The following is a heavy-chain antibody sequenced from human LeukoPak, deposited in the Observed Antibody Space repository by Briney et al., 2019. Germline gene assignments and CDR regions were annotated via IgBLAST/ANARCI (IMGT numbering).Heavy chain of an antibody. V-gene: IGHV3-7*01. CDR3: ARDRVVVTPRSDYYYMDV. J-gene: IGHJ6*03. Sequence: GGSLRLSCAASGFTFSSYWMSWVRQAPGKGREWVANIKQDGREKYYVGSVKGRFTISRDNAKNSLYLQMNSLRAEDTAVYYCARDRVVVTPRSDYYYMDVWGKGTTVTVSS. CDR1: GFTFSSYW. CDR2: IKQDGREK. D-gene: IGHD2-21*02.